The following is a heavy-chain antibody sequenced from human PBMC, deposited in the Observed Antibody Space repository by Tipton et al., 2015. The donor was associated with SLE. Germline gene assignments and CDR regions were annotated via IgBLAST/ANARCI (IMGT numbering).Heavy chain of an antibody. CDR1: GYSIRSGYY. CDR3: ARRVDFWSYWFFDI. D-gene: IGHD3-3*01. V-gene: IGHV4-38-2*01. J-gene: IGHJ2*01. Sequence: TLSLTCAVSGYSIRSGYYWGWIRQPPGKGLEWIVSIYGSGKSYYNPSLRSRVTISVEKNEVSLKVSFVTAADTAVYYCARRVDFWSYWFFDIWGRGTPVSVSS. CDR2: IYGSGKS.